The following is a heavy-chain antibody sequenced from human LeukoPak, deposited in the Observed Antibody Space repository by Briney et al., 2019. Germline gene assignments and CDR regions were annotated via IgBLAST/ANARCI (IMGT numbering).Heavy chain of an antibody. Sequence: GGSLRLSCAASGFTFSSYSINWVRQAPGKGLEWISYISSSSSTIFYADSVKGRFTISRDNAKNSLYLQMNSLRAEDTAVYYCARGWFGEPRDSWGQGTRVTVSS. CDR1: GFTFSSYS. CDR3: ARGWFGEPRDS. D-gene: IGHD3-10*01. CDR2: ISSSSSTI. V-gene: IGHV3-48*01. J-gene: IGHJ5*02.